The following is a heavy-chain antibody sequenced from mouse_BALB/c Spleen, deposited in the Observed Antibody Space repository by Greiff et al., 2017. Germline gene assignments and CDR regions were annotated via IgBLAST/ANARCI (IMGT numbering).Heavy chain of an antibody. CDR2: IYPGDGDT. D-gene: IGHD2-3*01. CDR1: GYTFTSYW. Sequence: QVQLKESGAELARPGASVKLSCKASGYTFTSYWMQWVKQRPGQGLEWIGAIYPGDGDTRYTQKFKGKATLTADKSSSTAYMQLSSLASEDSAVYYCARGDDGYYGYAMDYWGQGTSVTVSS. J-gene: IGHJ4*01. V-gene: IGHV1-87*01. CDR3: ARGDDGYYGYAMDY.